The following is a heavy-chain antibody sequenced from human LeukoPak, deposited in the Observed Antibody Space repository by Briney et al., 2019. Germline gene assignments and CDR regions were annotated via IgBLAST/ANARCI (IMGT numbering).Heavy chain of an antibody. Sequence: SETLSLTCTVSGGSISSSSYYWGWIRQPPGKGLEWIGSIYYSGSTYYNPSLKSRVTISVDTSKNQFSLKLSSVTAADTAVYYCARGYSATPHYWGQGTLVTASS. J-gene: IGHJ4*02. CDR2: IYYSGST. V-gene: IGHV4-39*01. CDR3: ARGYSATPHY. D-gene: IGHD2-15*01. CDR1: GGSISSSSYY.